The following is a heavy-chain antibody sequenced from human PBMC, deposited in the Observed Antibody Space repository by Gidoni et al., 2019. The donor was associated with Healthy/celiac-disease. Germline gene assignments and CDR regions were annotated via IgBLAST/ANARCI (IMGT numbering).Heavy chain of an antibody. Sequence: QVQLVQSGAEVQKPGSSVTVSGKASGGTFSSSAIRGVRQAPGQGPEWMGRLIPIFGIANDAPKFQGRVTIRADKSTSTAYRELSSLRSEDTAVYYCARGTSGYCSSTSCYEDYMDVWGKGTTVTVSS. CDR2: LIPIFGIA. V-gene: IGHV1-69*09. D-gene: IGHD2-2*01. CDR3: ARGTSGYCSSTSCYEDYMDV. CDR1: GGTFSSSA. J-gene: IGHJ6*03.